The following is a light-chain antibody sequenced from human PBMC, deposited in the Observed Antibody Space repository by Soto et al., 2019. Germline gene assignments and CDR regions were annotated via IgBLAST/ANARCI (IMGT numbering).Light chain of an antibody. Sequence: IVLTQSPGTLSLSPGERATLSCRASQSVSRSYLAWYQQKPGQAPRLLIYGASIRATGIPDRFSGSGSGTDFTLTINRLEPEDFAVYYCQQYGSSPPWTFGQGTKVEIK. CDR1: QSVSRSY. CDR3: QQYGSSPPWT. CDR2: GAS. V-gene: IGKV3-20*01. J-gene: IGKJ1*01.